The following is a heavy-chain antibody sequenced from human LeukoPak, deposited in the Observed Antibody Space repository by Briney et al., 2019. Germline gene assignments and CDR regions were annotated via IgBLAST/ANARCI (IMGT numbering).Heavy chain of an antibody. Sequence: GGSLRLSCAASGFTFSTYNMNWVRQAPGKGLEWVSSISSSTSYIFYADSVKGRFTTSRDNAKNSLYLQMNSLRAEDTAVYYCARRVEDAFDIWGQGTMVTVSS. CDR1: GFTFSTYN. J-gene: IGHJ3*02. CDR2: ISSSTSYI. CDR3: ARRVEDAFDI. V-gene: IGHV3-21*01.